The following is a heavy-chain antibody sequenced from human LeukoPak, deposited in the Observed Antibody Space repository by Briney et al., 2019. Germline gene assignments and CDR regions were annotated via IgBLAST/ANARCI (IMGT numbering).Heavy chain of an antibody. CDR2: IYYSGSP. J-gene: IGHJ4*02. V-gene: IGHV4-39*01. CDR3: ATLYYDILTGYYGTHYFDY. D-gene: IGHD3-9*01. Sequence: SQTLSLTCTVSGGSISSSSYYWGWIRQPPGKGLEWIGSIYYSGSPYYNPSLKSRVTISVDTSKNQFSLKLSSVTAADTAVYYCATLYYDILTGYYGTHYFDYWGQGTLVTVSS. CDR1: GGSISSSSYY.